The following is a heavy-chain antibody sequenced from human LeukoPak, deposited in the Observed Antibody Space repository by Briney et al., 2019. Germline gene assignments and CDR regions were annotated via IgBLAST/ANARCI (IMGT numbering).Heavy chain of an antibody. D-gene: IGHD3-22*01. V-gene: IGHV4-61*02. CDR3: GREGAYYDSDGLVGF. J-gene: IGHJ4*02. CDR2: IYRSEST. Sequence: PSETLSLTCTVYGGSISSGDYYWSWLRQPAGRGLAWIGRIYRSESTNYNPSLERRFSISVAKSKNQFSLQLTALTAAPTAVYYCGREGAYYDSDGLVGFWGQGTLVSVSS. CDR1: GGSISSGDYY.